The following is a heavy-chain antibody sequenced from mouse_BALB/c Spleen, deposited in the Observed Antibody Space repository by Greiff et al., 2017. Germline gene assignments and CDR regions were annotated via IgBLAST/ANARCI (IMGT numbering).Heavy chain of an antibody. CDR1: GFSLTSYG. CDR2: IWAGGST. J-gene: IGHJ3*01. CDR3: ARETGKGGFAY. Sequence: VQLKESGPGLVAPSQSLSITCTVSGFSLTSYGVHWVRQPPGKGLEWLGVIWAGGSTNYNSALMSRLSISKDNSKSQVFLKMNSLQTDDTAMYYCARETGKGGFAYWGQGTLVTVSA. D-gene: IGHD4-1*01. V-gene: IGHV2-9*02.